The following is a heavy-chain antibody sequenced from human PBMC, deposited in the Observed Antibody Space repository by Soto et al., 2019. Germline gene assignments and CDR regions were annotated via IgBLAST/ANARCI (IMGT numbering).Heavy chain of an antibody. CDR1: GGTFGNTA. Sequence: QVQLVQSGAEVKAPGSSVNVSCKTSGGTFGNTAVTWVRQVPGQGLEWIGGIVPLFGTANYAQKFRGRVMITADESTSTAYMDLSSLRSDDTAIYYCARDGDPGYSFWSGPLGGGRFDPWGQGTLVTVSS. CDR2: IVPLFGTA. CDR3: ARDGDPGYSFWSGPLGGGRFDP. D-gene: IGHD3-3*01. V-gene: IGHV1-69*12. J-gene: IGHJ5*02.